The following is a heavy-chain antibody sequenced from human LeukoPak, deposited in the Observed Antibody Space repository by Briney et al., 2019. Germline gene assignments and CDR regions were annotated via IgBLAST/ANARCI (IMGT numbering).Heavy chain of an antibody. J-gene: IGHJ2*01. CDR2: IYYSGST. V-gene: IGHV4-59*01. Sequence: SETLSLTCTVSGGPISSYYWSWIRQPPGKGLEWIGYIYYSGSTNYNPSLKSRVTISVDTSKNQFSLKLSSVTAADTAVYYCARDPTRGDGYNYRHWYFDLWGRGTLVTVSS. CDR1: GGPISSYY. CDR3: ARDPTRGDGYNYRHWYFDL. D-gene: IGHD5-24*01.